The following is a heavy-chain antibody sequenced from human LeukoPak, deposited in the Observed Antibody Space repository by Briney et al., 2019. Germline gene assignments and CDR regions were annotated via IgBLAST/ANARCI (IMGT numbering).Heavy chain of an antibody. J-gene: IGHJ6*03. V-gene: IGHV4-34*01. CDR3: ARRVRAAGSIFMDV. D-gene: IGHD6-13*01. CDR2: INHSGST. CDR1: GGSFSGYY. Sequence: PSETLSLTCAVYGGSFSGYYWSWIRQPPGKGLEWIGEINHSGSTNYNPSLKSRVTISVDTSKNQFSLKLSSVTAADTAVYYCARRVRAAGSIFMDVWGKGTTVTVSS.